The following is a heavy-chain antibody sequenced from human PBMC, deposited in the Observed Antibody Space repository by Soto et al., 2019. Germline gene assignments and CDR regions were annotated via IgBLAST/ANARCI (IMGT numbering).Heavy chain of an antibody. V-gene: IGHV4-4*02. CDR1: GGSISSTNW. Sequence: QVQLQESGPGLVKPSGPLSLTCAVSGGSISSTNWWSWVRQPPGEGLEWIGEIYHSGTTNYNPSLESRVTISMDTSKNQLSLRLGSVTAADTAVYFCARHIAVPTTRGFDYWGQGTLVTVSS. CDR2: IYHSGTT. J-gene: IGHJ4*02. D-gene: IGHD2-15*01. CDR3: ARHIAVPTTRGFDY.